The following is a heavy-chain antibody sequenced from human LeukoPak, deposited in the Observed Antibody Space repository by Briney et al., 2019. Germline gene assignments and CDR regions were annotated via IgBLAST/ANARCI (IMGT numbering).Heavy chain of an antibody. CDR3: AKENLVGAAYWGNFDY. D-gene: IGHD1-26*01. CDR1: GFIFSSYA. CDR2: ISGSGGST. J-gene: IGHJ4*02. Sequence: GGSLRLSCAASGFIFSSYAMSWVRQAPGKGLEWVSAISGSGGSTYYADSVKGRFTISRDNSKNTLYLQMNSLRAEDTAVYYCAKENLVGAAYWGNFDYWGQGTLVTVSS. V-gene: IGHV3-23*01.